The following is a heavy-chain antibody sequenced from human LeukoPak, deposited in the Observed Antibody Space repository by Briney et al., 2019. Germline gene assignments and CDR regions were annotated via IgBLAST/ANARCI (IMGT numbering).Heavy chain of an antibody. CDR2: IYYGGST. Sequence: KSSGTLSLTCTVSGGSISSYYWSWIRQPPGKGLEWIGYIYYGGSTNYNPSLKSRVTISVDTSKNQFSLKLSSVTAADTAVYYCARDRAGFRRTGNYYYMDVWGKGTTVTVSS. V-gene: IGHV4-59*01. J-gene: IGHJ6*03. D-gene: IGHD6-19*01. CDR1: GGSISSYY. CDR3: ARDRAGFRRTGNYYYMDV.